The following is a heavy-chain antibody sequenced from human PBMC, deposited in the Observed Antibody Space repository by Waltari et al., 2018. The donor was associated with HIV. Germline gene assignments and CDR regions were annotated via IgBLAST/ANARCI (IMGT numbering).Heavy chain of an antibody. D-gene: IGHD4-17*01. CDR3: AKVGMTAVTSYAIDI. V-gene: IGHV3-9*01. CDR1: GFKFDAYA. Sequence: EVQLVESGGGLVQHGGSLSLSCATSGFKFDAYALPWVRQAPGKGLEWVSGISWNSDTIGYADSVKGRFTISRDNAKNSLSLQINSLRAEDTALYYCAKVGMTAVTSYAIDIWGKGTMVTVSS. J-gene: IGHJ3*02. CDR2: ISWNSDTI.